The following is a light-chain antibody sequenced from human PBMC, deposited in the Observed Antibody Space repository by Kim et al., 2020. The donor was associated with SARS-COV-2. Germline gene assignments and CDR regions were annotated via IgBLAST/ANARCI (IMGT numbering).Light chain of an antibody. V-gene: IGKV3-20*01. CDR3: QQYADSPPT. Sequence: SPGERATLSCRASQSMSSIHVAWYQQKRGRAPRLIIYGISNRATDIPHRFSGSGAGTDFTLTISRLEPEDFAVYYCQQYADSPPTFGQGTKVDIK. J-gene: IGKJ1*01. CDR2: GIS. CDR1: QSMSSIH.